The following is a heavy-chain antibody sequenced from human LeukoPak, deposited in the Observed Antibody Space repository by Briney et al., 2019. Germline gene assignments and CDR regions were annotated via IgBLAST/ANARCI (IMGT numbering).Heavy chain of an antibody. CDR2: IRYDGSNK. V-gene: IGHV3-30*02. J-gene: IGHJ4*02. CDR1: GFTFSSHG. D-gene: IGHD2-21*02. CDR3: AKDKDTPATAQPQRGYFES. Sequence: GGSLRLSCAASGFTFSSHGMHWVRQAPGKGLEWVAFIRYDGSNKYYADSVKGRFTISRDNSKNTLYLQMNSLRAEDTAVYFCAKDKDTPATAQPQRGYFESWGQGTLVTVSA.